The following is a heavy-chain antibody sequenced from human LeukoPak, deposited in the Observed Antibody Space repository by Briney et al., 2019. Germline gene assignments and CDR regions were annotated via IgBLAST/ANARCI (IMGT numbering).Heavy chain of an antibody. D-gene: IGHD6-13*01. Sequence: PSETLSLTCAVSGGSISSSNWWSWVRQPPGKGLEWIGEIYHSGSTNYNPSLKSRVTISVDKSKNQFSLKPSSVTAADTAVYYCARVSGYSSSWYRYYFDYWGQGTLVTVSS. CDR3: ARVSGYSSSWYRYYFDY. CDR1: GGSISSSNW. CDR2: IYHSGST. V-gene: IGHV4-4*02. J-gene: IGHJ4*02.